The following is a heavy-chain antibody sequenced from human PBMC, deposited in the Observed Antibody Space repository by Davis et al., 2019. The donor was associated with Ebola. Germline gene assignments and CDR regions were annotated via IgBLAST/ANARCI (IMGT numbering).Heavy chain of an antibody. CDR1: GFTFSGSA. D-gene: IGHD6-13*01. Sequence: GESLKISCAASGFTFSGSAMHWVRQASGKGLEWVGRIRSKANSYATAYAASVKGRFTISRDDSKNTAYLQMNSLKTEDTAVYYCTRRTGIAAAYYYGMDVWGQGTTVTVSS. V-gene: IGHV3-73*01. J-gene: IGHJ6*02. CDR3: TRRTGIAAAYYYGMDV. CDR2: IRSKANSYAT.